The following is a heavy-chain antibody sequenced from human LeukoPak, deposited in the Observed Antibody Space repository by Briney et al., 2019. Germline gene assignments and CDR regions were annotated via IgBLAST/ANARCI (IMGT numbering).Heavy chain of an antibody. CDR1: GYTFTSYY. CDR2: INPSGGST. CDR3: ARDLGRVATSYYFDY. D-gene: IGHD5-12*01. V-gene: IGHV1-46*01. Sequence: ASVKVSCKASGYTFTSYYMHWVRQAPGQGLEWMGIINPSGGSTSYAQKFQGRVTMTRDMSTSTVYMELSSLRSEDTAVYYCARDLGRVATSYYFDYWGQGTLVTVSS. J-gene: IGHJ4*02.